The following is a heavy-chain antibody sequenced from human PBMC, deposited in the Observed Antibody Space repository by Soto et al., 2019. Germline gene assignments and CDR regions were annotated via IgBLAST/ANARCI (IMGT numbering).Heavy chain of an antibody. D-gene: IGHD6-19*01. J-gene: IGHJ4*02. CDR1: GASTSGNY. CDR3: ARYRRGTGWYYLDY. Sequence: QVQLQESGPGLVKPSETLSLTCTVSGASTSGNYWSWIRQPPGKGLEWIGYIYDSGSTNYSPSLQSRATMSVDRSKNQFSLALTSVTAADTALYFCARYRRGTGWYYLDYWGQGILVTVSS. CDR2: IYDSGST. V-gene: IGHV4-59*01.